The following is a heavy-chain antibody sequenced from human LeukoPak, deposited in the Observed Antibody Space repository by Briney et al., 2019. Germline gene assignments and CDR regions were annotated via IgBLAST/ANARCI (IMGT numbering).Heavy chain of an antibody. Sequence: GRSLRLSCAASGFTFSSYSMNWVRQAPGKGLEWVSYISNSSSTIYYADSAKGRFTISRDNAENSLYLQMNSLRAEDTAVYYCARGVQEGFLEWVGDYWGQGTLVTVSS. CDR1: GFTFSSYS. CDR3: ARGVQEGFLEWVGDY. V-gene: IGHV3-48*01. CDR2: ISNSSSTI. D-gene: IGHD3-3*01. J-gene: IGHJ4*02.